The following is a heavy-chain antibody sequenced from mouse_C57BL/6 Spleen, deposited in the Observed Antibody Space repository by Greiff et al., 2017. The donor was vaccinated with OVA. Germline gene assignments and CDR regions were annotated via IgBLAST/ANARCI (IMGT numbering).Heavy chain of an antibody. CDR2: IRNKANNHAT. V-gene: IGHV6-6*01. D-gene: IGHD2-4*01. CDR1: GFTFSDAW. CDR3: TRAGYYDYDAEGRAMDY. J-gene: IGHJ4*01. Sequence: EVKVEESGGGLVQPGGSMKLSCAASGFTFSDAWMDWVRQSPEKGLEWVAEIRNKANNHATYYAESVKGRFTISRDDSKSSVYLQMNSLRAEDTGMYYCTRAGYYDYDAEGRAMDYWGQGTSVTVSS.